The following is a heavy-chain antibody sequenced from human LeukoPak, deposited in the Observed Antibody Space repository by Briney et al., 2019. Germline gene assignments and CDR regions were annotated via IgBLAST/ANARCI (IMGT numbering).Heavy chain of an antibody. V-gene: IGHV3-33*01. D-gene: IGHD3-10*01. CDR2: IWYDGSNK. CDR3: ARAGYGSGSYYSPLYAFDI. CDR1: GFTFSSYG. Sequence: PGGSLRLSCAASGFTFSSYGMHWVRQAPGKGLEWVAVIWYDGSNKYYADSVEGRFTISRDNSKNTLYLQMNSLRAEDTAVYYCARAGYGSGSYYSPLYAFDIWGQGTMVTVSS. J-gene: IGHJ3*02.